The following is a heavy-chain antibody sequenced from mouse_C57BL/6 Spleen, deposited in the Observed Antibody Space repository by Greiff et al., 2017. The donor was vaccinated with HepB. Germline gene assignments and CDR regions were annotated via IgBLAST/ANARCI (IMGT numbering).Heavy chain of an antibody. D-gene: IGHD1-1*01. J-gene: IGHJ1*03. Sequence: VKLQQSGPELVKPGASVKISCKASGYAFSSSWMNWVKQRPGKGLEWIGRIYPGDGDTNYNGKFKGKATLTADKSSSTAYMQLSSLTSEDSAVYFCARPATVPEGYFDVWGTGTTVTVSS. CDR1: GYAFSSSW. CDR2: IYPGDGDT. CDR3: ARPATVPEGYFDV. V-gene: IGHV1-82*01.